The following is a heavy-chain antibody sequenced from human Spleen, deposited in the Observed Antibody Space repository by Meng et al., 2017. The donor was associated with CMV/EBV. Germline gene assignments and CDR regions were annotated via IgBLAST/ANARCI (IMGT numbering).Heavy chain of an antibody. CDR3: ARIGEWEPPNTYFDC. CDR1: AFTFDDYA. J-gene: IGHJ4*02. D-gene: IGHD1-14*01. Sequence: GESLKISCAASAFTFDDYAMHWVRQAPGKGLVWVSRINSDGTSTSYADSVKGRFTISRDNAENSLYLQMHSLRAEDTAVYYCARIGEWEPPNTYFDCWGQGTLVTVSS. CDR2: INSDGTST. V-gene: IGHV3-74*01.